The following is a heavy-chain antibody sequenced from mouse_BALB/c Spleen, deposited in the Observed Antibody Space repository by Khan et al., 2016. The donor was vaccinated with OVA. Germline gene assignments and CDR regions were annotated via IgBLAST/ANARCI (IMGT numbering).Heavy chain of an antibody. V-gene: IGHV1-76*01. CDR2: IYPGNDNT. CDR3: ASEDALYYFDY. Sequence: VQLKQSGAELVRPGASVKLSCKTSGYIFTSYWNHWVKQRSGQGLEWIARIYPGNDNTYYNEKLKDKATLTADKSSSTAYMQLSSLKSEDSAVYCCASEDALYYFDYWGEDTTLTVSS. CDR1: GYIFTSYW. J-gene: IGHJ2*01.